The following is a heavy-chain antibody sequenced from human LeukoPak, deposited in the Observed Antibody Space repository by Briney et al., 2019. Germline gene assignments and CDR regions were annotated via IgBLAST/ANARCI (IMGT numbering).Heavy chain of an antibody. CDR3: ARVLSGAVADN. CDR1: GGSISSYY. J-gene: IGHJ1*01. D-gene: IGHD6-19*01. Sequence: SETLSLTCTVSGGSISSYYWSWIRQPPGKGLEWIGYIYYSGSTNYNPSLKSRVTISVDTSKNQLSLKLSSVTTADTAVYYCARVLSGAVADNWGQGTLVTVSS. CDR2: IYYSGST. V-gene: IGHV4-59*01.